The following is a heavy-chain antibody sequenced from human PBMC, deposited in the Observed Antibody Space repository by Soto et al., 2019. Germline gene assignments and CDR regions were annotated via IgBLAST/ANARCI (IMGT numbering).Heavy chain of an antibody. Sequence: SQTLSLTCAISGDSVSSNSAAWNWIRQSPSRGLEWLGRTYYRPKWYNDYAVSVKSRITINPDTSKNQFSLQLNSVTPEDTAVYYCARVGIAAAGYYYYYYGMDVWGQGTTVTVSS. J-gene: IGHJ6*02. D-gene: IGHD6-13*01. CDR2: TYYRPKWYN. V-gene: IGHV6-1*01. CDR1: GDSVSSNSAA. CDR3: ARVGIAAAGYYYYYYGMDV.